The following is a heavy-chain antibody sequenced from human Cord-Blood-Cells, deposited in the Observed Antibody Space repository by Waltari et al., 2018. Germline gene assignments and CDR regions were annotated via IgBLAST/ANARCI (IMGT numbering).Heavy chain of an antibody. CDR3: AIAYSNWFDP. V-gene: IGHV4-38-2*02. J-gene: IGHJ5*02. Sequence: QVQLQESGPGLVKPSETLSLTCTVSGYSISSGYYWGWIRQPPGKGLEWIGSIYHSGRTYYNPSLKSRVTISVDTSKNQFSLKLSSVTAADTAVYYCAIAYSNWFDPWGQGTLVTVSS. CDR2: IYHSGRT. CDR1: GYSISSGYY. D-gene: IGHD4-4*01.